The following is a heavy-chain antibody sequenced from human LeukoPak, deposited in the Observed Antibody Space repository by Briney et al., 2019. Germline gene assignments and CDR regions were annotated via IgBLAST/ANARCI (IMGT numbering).Heavy chain of an antibody. CDR1: GFTFSSYA. D-gene: IGHD3-22*01. Sequence: GGSLRLSCAASGFTFSSYAMTWVRQAPGKGLEGGSTISGSGDIIYYADSVKGRFTISRDNPKNTLYLQMNSLRAEDTAVYYCAKGRVGHSPGYYYGNDAFDIWGQGTMVTVSS. CDR3: AKGRVGHSPGYYYGNDAFDI. V-gene: IGHV3-23*01. CDR2: ISGSGDII. J-gene: IGHJ3*02.